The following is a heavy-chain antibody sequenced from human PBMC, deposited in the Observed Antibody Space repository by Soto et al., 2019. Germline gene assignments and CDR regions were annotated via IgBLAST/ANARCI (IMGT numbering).Heavy chain of an antibody. D-gene: IGHD3-22*01. CDR2: IIPIFGTA. Sequence: ASVKVSCKASGGTFSSYAISWVRQAPGQGLEWMGGIIPIFGTANYAQKFQGRVTITADESTSTAYMELSSLRSEDTAVYYCARVPLPDSSGYYFDYWGQGTLVTVSS. J-gene: IGHJ4*02. CDR3: ARVPLPDSSGYYFDY. V-gene: IGHV1-69*13. CDR1: GGTFSSYA.